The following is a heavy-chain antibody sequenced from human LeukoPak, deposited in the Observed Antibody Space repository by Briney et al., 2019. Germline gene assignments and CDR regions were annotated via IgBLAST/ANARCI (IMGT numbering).Heavy chain of an antibody. CDR1: GFTFSSYA. J-gene: IGHJ4*02. CDR2: ISYDGNNK. D-gene: IGHD6-19*01. Sequence: GGSLRLSCAASGFTFSSYAMHWVRQAPGKGLEWVAVISYDGNNKYYADSVKGRFTISRDNSKNTLYLQMNSLRTEDTAVYYCARDLGWAFNYWGQGTLVTVSS. V-gene: IGHV3-30-3*01. CDR3: ARDLGWAFNY.